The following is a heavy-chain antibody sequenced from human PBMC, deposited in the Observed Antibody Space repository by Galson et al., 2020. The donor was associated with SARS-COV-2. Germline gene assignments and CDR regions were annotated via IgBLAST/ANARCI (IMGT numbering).Heavy chain of an antibody. CDR1: GFTFKDYW. V-gene: IGHV3-7*01. Sequence: WGSLRLSCAVSGFTFKDYWMSWVRQAPGKGLEWVANIKGDGSETNYVDSVKGRFSISRDNAVDSLYLQMNSLRVEDTAVYYCTREGWQGGYWGQGTRVTVSS. CDR3: TREGWQGGY. D-gene: IGHD6-19*01. CDR2: IKGDGSET. J-gene: IGHJ4*02.